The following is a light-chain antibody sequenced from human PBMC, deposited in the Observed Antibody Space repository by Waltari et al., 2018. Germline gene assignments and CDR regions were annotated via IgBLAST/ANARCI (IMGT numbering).Light chain of an antibody. J-gene: IGKJ4*01. CDR1: HGISSY. CDR2: AAS. Sequence: AIRITKSPSSLSASTGDRVTTTCRASHGISSYLAWYQQKPGKAPKLLSYAASTLQSGVPSRFSGSGSGTDFTLTISCLQSEDFATYYCQQYYSYPRVTFGGGTKVEIK. CDR3: QQYYSYPRVT. V-gene: IGKV1-8*01.